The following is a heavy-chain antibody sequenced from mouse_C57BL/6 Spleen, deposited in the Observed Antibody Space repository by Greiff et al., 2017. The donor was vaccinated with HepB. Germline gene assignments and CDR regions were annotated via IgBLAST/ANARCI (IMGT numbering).Heavy chain of an antibody. CDR1: GYTFTSYW. Sequence: VQLQQPGAELVRPGSSVKLSCKASGYTFTSYWMHWVKQRPIQGLEWIGNIDPSDSETHYNQKFKDKATLTVDKSSSTAYMQLSSLTSEDSAVYYWARSGVTTGSYFDYWGQGTTLTVSS. CDR2: IDPSDSET. V-gene: IGHV1-52*01. D-gene: IGHD2-2*01. J-gene: IGHJ2*01. CDR3: ARSGVTTGSYFDY.